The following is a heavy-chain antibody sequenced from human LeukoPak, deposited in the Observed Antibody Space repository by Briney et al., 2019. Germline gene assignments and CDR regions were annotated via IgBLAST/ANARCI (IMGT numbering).Heavy chain of an antibody. CDR2: INSDGSMI. V-gene: IGHV3-11*01. D-gene: IGHD2-2*03. CDR1: GFSFSDNF. J-gene: IGHJ4*02. CDR3: ARGSHGWTFDF. Sequence: GGSLRLSCAASGFSFSDNFMGWMRQATGKGLEWISYINSDGSMIKYTGSVEGRFTISRDNAKNSLYLQMNSLRAEDTALYYCARGSHGWTFDFWGQGSQVTVSS.